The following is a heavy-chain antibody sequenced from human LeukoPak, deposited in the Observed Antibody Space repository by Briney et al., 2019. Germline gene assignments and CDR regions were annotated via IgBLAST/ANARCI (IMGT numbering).Heavy chain of an antibody. V-gene: IGHV3-30*02. CDR3: AKDRSGPAEH. CDR2: IRYDGSNK. Sequence: GGSLRLSCAASGFTLSSYGMHWVRQAPGKGLEWVAFIRYDGSNKYYADSVKGRFTISRDNSKNTLYLQTNSLRAEDTAVYYCAKDRSGPAEHWGQGTLVTVSS. J-gene: IGHJ1*01. CDR1: GFTLSSYG.